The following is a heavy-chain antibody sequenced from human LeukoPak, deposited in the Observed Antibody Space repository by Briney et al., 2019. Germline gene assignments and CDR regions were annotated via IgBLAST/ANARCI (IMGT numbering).Heavy chain of an antibody. V-gene: IGHV4-59*01. CDR1: RGSISSYY. CDR2: IFYSGST. CDR3: ARGYNYGYRYFDY. Sequence: SETLSLTCTVSRGSISSYYWSWVRQPPGKGLEWIGHIFYSGSTNYNPSLKSRVTIVVDTSKDQFSLKLSSVTAADTAVYYCARGYNYGYRYFDYWGQGTLVTVSS. J-gene: IGHJ4*02. D-gene: IGHD5-18*01.